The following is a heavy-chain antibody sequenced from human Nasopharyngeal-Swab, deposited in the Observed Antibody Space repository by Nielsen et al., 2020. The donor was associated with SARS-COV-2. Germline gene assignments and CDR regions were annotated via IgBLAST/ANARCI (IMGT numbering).Heavy chain of an antibody. Sequence: GESLKISCAASGFSFSTYSMHWVRQAPGEGLEWVAVIGTDGRTTRDADSVKGRFTISRDNSKNTFYLQMNSLRADDTAVYYCAREGSERGGAFDIWGQGTMVAVSS. CDR1: GFSFSTYS. CDR2: IGTDGRTT. J-gene: IGHJ3*02. D-gene: IGHD1-1*01. V-gene: IGHV3-30*03. CDR3: AREGSERGGAFDI.